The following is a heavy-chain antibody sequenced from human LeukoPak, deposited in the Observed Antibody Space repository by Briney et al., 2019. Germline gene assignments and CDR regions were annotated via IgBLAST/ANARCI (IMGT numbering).Heavy chain of an antibody. CDR1: GFSFSMYD. V-gene: IGHV3-21*06. Sequence: PGGALSLSCEASGFSFSMYDMTWVRQAPGEGLEYVSSISSRSTYRFSADSVRGRFTISRDDAKNLLFLHMNSLRGDDTAVYYCARLGPGRDVSNSFDLWGQGTLVTVSS. CDR3: ARLGPGRDVSNSFDL. J-gene: IGHJ4*02. D-gene: IGHD5-24*01. CDR2: ISSRSTYR.